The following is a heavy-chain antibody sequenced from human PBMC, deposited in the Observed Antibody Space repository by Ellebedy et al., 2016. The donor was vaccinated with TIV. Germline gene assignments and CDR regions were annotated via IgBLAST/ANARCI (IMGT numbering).Heavy chain of an antibody. CDR2: IKQDGSEN. J-gene: IGHJ6*02. V-gene: IGHV3-7*03. D-gene: IGHD2-2*01. CDR1: GFTFTRYW. Sequence: GESLKISCAASGFTFTRYWMSWVRQAPGKGLEWVANIKQDGSENYYVDSVKGRFTISRDNAKNSLYLQMNSLRDQDTAVYYCARRYQLGVDVWGQGTTVTVSS. CDR3: ARRYQLGVDV.